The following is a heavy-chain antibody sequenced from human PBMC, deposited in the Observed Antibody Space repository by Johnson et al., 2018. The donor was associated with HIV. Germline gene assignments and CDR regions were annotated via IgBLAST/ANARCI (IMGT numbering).Heavy chain of an antibody. V-gene: IGHV3-20*04. CDR2: INWNGGTT. D-gene: IGHD3-16*01. J-gene: IGHJ3*02. Sequence: VQLVESGGGLVQPGGSLRLSCAASGFTFSSYAMSWVRQAPGKGLEWVSGINWNGGTTYYVDSVKCRFTISRDNAKNSLYLQMNSLRAEDTALYFCARDQGGFCDSVFDIWGQGTMVTVSS. CDR1: GFTFSSYA. CDR3: ARDQGGFCDSVFDI.